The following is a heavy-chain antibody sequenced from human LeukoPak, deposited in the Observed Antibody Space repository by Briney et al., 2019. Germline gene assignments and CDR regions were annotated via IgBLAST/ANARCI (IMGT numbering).Heavy chain of an antibody. J-gene: IGHJ6*02. CDR2: IYYSGST. CDR3: ARWGYSYGNYYGMDV. D-gene: IGHD5-18*01. CDR1: GGSISSYY. Sequence: PSETLSLTCTVSGGSISSYYWSWIRQLPGKGLEWIGYIYYSGSTNYNPSLKSRVTISVDTSKNQFSLKLSSVTAADTAVYYCARWGYSYGNYYGMDVWGQGTTVTVSS. V-gene: IGHV4-59*08.